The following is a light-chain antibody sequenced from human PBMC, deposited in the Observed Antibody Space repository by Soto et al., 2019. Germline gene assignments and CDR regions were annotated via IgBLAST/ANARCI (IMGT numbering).Light chain of an antibody. J-gene: IGLJ1*01. V-gene: IGLV2-23*01. CDR3: SSYAGSATYV. CDR1: SSDVGRYNL. Sequence: QSALAQPASVSGSPGQSITISCTGTSSDVGRYNLVSWYQQHPDKAPKLIIYEAFKGPSGVSDRFSGSKSGNTAFLIISGLQAEDEAEYYCSSYAGSATYVFGTGTKGTVL. CDR2: EAF.